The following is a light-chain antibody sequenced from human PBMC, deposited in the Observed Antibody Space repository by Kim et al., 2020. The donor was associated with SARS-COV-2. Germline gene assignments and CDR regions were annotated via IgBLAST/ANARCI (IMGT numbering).Light chain of an antibody. Sequence: GQSVTISFTGTSSDIGGFDYVSWYQQRPGKAPKLLIYGVTHRPSGFPDRFSGSKSGNTASLTISGLQAEDEADYYCSSYTTIYSYVFGTGTKVTVL. J-gene: IGLJ1*01. CDR3: SSYTTIYSYV. CDR2: GVT. CDR1: SSDIGGFDY. V-gene: IGLV2-14*03.